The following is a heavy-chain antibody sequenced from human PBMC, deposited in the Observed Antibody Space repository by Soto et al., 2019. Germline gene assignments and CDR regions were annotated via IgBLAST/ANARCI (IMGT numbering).Heavy chain of an antibody. CDR1: GFTFSSYG. Sequence: PGGSLRLSCAASGFTFSSYGMHWVRQAPGKGLEWVAVISYDGSNKYYADSVKGRFTISRDNSKNTLYLQMNSLRAEDTAVYYCAKDRRYYDFWSGYYTYYYYGMDVWGQGTTVTV. J-gene: IGHJ6*02. CDR3: AKDRRYYDFWSGYYTYYYYGMDV. CDR2: ISYDGSNK. V-gene: IGHV3-30*18. D-gene: IGHD3-3*01.